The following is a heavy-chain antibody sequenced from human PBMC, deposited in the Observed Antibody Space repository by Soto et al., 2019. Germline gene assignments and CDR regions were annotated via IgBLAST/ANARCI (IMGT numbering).Heavy chain of an antibody. V-gene: IGHV3-74*01. Sequence: LRLSCAASGFTFSSYWMHWVRQAPGKGLVWVSRINSDGSSTSYADSVKGRFTISRDNAKNTLYLQMNSLRAEDTAVYYCARGTHFVVAGTDYFDYWGQGTLVTVSS. D-gene: IGHD6-19*01. CDR2: INSDGSST. CDR1: GFTFSSYW. J-gene: IGHJ4*02. CDR3: ARGTHFVVAGTDYFDY.